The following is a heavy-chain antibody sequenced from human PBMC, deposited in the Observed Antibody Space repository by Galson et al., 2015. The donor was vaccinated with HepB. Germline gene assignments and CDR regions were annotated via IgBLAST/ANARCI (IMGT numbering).Heavy chain of an antibody. V-gene: IGHV4-4*07. D-gene: IGHD3-10*01. CDR2: MYSSGST. J-gene: IGHJ6*02. CDR3: ARDNPAYYGSGSHKWYGMDV. Sequence: SETLSLTCTVSGGSMRSYYWSWIRQSAGKGLGYIGRMYSSGSTNYNPSLKSRVIMSVDTSKNQFSLKLSSVTAAGTAVYYCARDNPAYYGSGSHKWYGMDVWGQGTTVTVSS. CDR1: GGSMRSYY.